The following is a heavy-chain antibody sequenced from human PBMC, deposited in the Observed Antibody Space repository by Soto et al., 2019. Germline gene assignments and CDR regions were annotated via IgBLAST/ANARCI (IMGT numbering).Heavy chain of an antibody. CDR3: ARGWGSTISDYFDY. J-gene: IGHJ4*02. V-gene: IGHV4-59*01. CDR2: ISYRGTT. D-gene: IGHD5-12*01. CDR1: GASISSYH. Sequence: QVRLRESGPGLVQPSETLSLICTVSGASISSYHWSWIRQPPGKGLEWIGYISYRGTTNQNPSLKSRVSISVDTSRSQLSLKLSSVTAADTAVYYCARGWGSTISDYFDYWGQGTLVTVSS.